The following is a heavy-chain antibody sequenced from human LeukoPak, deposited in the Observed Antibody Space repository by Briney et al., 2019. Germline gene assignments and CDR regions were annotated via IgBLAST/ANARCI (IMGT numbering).Heavy chain of an antibody. CDR2: ISYDGSNK. V-gene: IGHV3-30-3*01. Sequence: GGSLRLSCAASGFTFSSYAMPWVRQAPGKGLEWVAVISYDGSNKYYADSVKGRFTISRDNSKNTLYLQMNSLRAEDTAVYYCARDLRYYYDSSGSDDGSFDYWGQGTLVTVSS. CDR3: ARDLRYYYDSSGSDDGSFDY. CDR1: GFTFSSYA. J-gene: IGHJ4*02. D-gene: IGHD3-22*01.